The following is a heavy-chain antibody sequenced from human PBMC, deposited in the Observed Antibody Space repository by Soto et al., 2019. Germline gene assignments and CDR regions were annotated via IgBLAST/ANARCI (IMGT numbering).Heavy chain of an antibody. CDR3: ARDAHCGGAPRCRAMTA. Sequence: QVQLVQSGAEVKKPGASVKVSCQASGYTLTSDGVSWVRQAPGQGLEWMGWISVYNGNTNYAQRFRDRVTLTTDTSTSTAYIERRSLRAAAPPVYDCARDAHCGGAPRCRAMTAWGPGTTSTFSS. CDR1: GYTLTSDG. CDR2: ISVYNGNT. J-gene: IGHJ6*02. D-gene: IGHD2-21*01. V-gene: IGHV1-18*04.